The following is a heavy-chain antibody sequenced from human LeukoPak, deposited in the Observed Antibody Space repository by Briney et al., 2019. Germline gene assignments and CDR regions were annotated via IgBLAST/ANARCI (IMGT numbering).Heavy chain of an antibody. J-gene: IGHJ4*02. D-gene: IGHD3-10*01. V-gene: IGHV4-39*07. CDR3: ARVAQLYFGESPFDY. CDR1: GGSISSSYYY. Sequence: PSETLSLTCTVSGGSISSSYYYWVYIRQPPGKGLEWIGGIYYGGSTYYNPSLKSRVAISIDTSKNQFSLNLSSVTAADTAVYYCARVAQLYFGESPFDYWGPGTLVTVSS. CDR2: IYYGGST.